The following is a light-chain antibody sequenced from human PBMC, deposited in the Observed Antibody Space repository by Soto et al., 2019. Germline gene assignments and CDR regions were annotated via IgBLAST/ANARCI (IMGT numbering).Light chain of an antibody. CDR3: QQYYPFPPLT. J-gene: IGKJ4*01. CDR2: WAS. CDR1: QSVLSTSNNKNY. Sequence: IVTTQSPDSLSVALGERATINCKSSQSVLSTSNNKNYLAWYHQKPGQPPKLLIYWASFRESGVPDRISGSGSETDFTLTINSLQAEDVGIYYCQQYYPFPPLTFGGGTKVDIK. V-gene: IGKV4-1*01.